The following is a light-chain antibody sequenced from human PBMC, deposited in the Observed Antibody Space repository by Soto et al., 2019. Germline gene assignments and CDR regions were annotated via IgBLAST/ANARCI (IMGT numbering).Light chain of an antibody. V-gene: IGLV1-51*01. CDR1: SSNIGNNY. Sequence: QSVLTQPPSVSAAPGQKVTISFSGSSSNIGNNYVSWYQQLPGTAPKLLIYDNNKRPSGIPDRFSGSKSGTSATLGITGLQTGDEADYYCGTWDSSLNAYVVFGGGTKLTVL. CDR3: GTWDSSLNAYVV. CDR2: DNN. J-gene: IGLJ2*01.